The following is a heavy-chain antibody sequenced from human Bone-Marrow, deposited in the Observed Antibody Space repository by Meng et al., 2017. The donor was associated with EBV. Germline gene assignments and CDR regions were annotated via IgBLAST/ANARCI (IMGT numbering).Heavy chain of an antibody. J-gene: IGHJ4*02. Sequence: HLQLQESGPGLGKPSETLSLTCTVSGGSLSSSSYYWGWIRQPPGKGLEWIGSIYYSGSTNYNPSLKSRVTISVDTSKNQFSLKLSSVTAADTAVYYCARPPTGRGSYLDYWGQGTLVTVSS. V-gene: IGHV4-39*07. CDR3: ARPPTGRGSYLDY. CDR1: GGSLSSSSYY. CDR2: IYYSGST. D-gene: IGHD3-16*01.